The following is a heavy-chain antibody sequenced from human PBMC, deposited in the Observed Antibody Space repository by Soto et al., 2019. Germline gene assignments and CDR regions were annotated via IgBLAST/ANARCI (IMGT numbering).Heavy chain of an antibody. V-gene: IGHV3-11*01. CDR3: ARHSAGYGSGSYYHRLDP. D-gene: IGHD3-10*01. CDR1: GFTFSDYY. CDR2: ISSSGSTI. Sequence: PGGSLRLSCAASGFTFSDYYMSWIRQDPGKGLEWVSYISSSGSTIYYADSVKGRFTISRDNAKNSLYLQMNSLRAEDTAVYYCARHSAGYGSGSYYHRLDPWGQGTLVTVSS. J-gene: IGHJ5*02.